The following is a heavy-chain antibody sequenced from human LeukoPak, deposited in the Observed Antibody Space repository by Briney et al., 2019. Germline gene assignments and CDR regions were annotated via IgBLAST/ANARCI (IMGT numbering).Heavy chain of an antibody. Sequence: ASVKVSCKASGYTFTGYYMHWVRQAPGQGLEWMGLINPNSGGTNYAQKFQGRVTMTRDTSTSTAYMELSRLRSDDTAVYYCARDLGVTGYDAFDIWGQGTMVTVSS. V-gene: IGHV1-2*02. CDR3: ARDLGVTGYDAFDI. CDR2: INPNSGGT. CDR1: GYTFTGYY. J-gene: IGHJ3*02. D-gene: IGHD7-27*01.